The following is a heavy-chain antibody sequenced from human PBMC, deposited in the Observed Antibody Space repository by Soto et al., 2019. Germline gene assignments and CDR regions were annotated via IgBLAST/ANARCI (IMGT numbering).Heavy chain of an antibody. D-gene: IGHD6-13*01. Sequence: PLETLSLTCRVSDDSVSSGDYSWSWNRQPPGKGLEWIGHVYFSGSTNYIPSLKSRLTISVDTSKNQFSLKLSSVTAADTAVYYCARMSIAAADINWFDPWGQGTVVTVSS. CDR2: VYFSGST. V-gene: IGHV4-61*08. CDR1: DDSVSSGDYS. CDR3: ARMSIAAADINWFDP. J-gene: IGHJ5*02.